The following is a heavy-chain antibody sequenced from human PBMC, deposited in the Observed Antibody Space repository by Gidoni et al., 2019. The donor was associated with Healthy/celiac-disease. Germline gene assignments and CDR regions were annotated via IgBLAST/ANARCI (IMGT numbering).Heavy chain of an antibody. CDR2: ISSSSRDI. CDR3: ARDRRPEEDYDFWRSQVFDY. D-gene: IGHD3-3*01. Sequence: QAPGKGLEWVSSISSSSRDIYYADSVKGRFTISRDNAKNSLYLQMNSLRAEDTAVYYCARDRRPEEDYDFWRSQVFDYWGQGTLVTVSS. V-gene: IGHV3-21*01. J-gene: IGHJ4*02.